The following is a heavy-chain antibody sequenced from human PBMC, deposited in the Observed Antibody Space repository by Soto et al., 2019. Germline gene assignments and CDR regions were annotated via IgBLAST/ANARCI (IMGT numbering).Heavy chain of an antibody. CDR3: ARDLAAGDH. CDR1: GYTFTHYY. CDR2: INPASGST. V-gene: IGHV1-46*04. Sequence: QVQLVQSGAEVKKPGASVKLSCRTSGYTFTHYYIHWVRQAPGQGLEWLAIINPASGSTNYAQDLQGRVTLTMDTSMTTVYMELSGLRAEDTAIFYCARDLAAGDHWGQGTLVTVSS. J-gene: IGHJ4*02. D-gene: IGHD6-13*01.